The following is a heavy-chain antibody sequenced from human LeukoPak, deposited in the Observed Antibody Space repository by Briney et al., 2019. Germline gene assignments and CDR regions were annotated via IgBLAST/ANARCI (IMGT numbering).Heavy chain of an antibody. CDR3: ARAYYDILTGTIHYYYYMDV. CDR2: IYTSGST. J-gene: IGHJ6*03. V-gene: IGHV4-61*02. D-gene: IGHD3-9*01. Sequence: ASEALSLTCTVSGRSISSGSYYWSWIRQPAGKGLEWIGRIYTSGSTNYNPSLKSRVAISVDTSKNQFSLRLSSVTAADTAVYYCARAYYDILTGTIHYYYYMDVWGKGITVTISS. CDR1: GRSISSGSYY.